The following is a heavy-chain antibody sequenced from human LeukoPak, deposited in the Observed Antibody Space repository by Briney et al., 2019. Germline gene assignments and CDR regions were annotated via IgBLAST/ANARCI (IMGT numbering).Heavy chain of an antibody. CDR2: IAYDGTIK. V-gene: IGHV3-30*04. Sequence: GGSLRLSCAASGFNFSNYAMLWVRQAPGRGLEWVAVIAYDGTIKYYADSVKGRFTISRDDSQNTLYLQMNSLRDEDTAVYFCARDLFRGAPDYLDYWGQGTLVTVSS. D-gene: IGHD3-10*01. CDR1: GFNFSNYA. CDR3: ARDLFRGAPDYLDY. J-gene: IGHJ4*02.